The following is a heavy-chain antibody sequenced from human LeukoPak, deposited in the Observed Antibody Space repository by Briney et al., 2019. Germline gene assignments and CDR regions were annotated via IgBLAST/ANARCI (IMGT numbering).Heavy chain of an antibody. CDR3: AGEGYYGSGSPPSLYFDY. CDR1: GFTFSNYA. Sequence: GGSLRLSCAASGFTFSNYAMSWVRQAPGKGLEWVAVTSSDLNVKLYADSVKGRFTISRDNSRSTLYLQMNSLRPEDTAIYYCAGEGYYGSGSPPSLYFDYWGQGTLVTVSS. V-gene: IGHV3-30*03. J-gene: IGHJ4*02. CDR2: TSSDLNVK. D-gene: IGHD3-10*01.